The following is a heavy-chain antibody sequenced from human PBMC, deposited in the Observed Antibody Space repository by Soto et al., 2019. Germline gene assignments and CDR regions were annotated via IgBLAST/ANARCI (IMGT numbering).Heavy chain of an antibody. CDR2: INHSGST. D-gene: IGHD6-13*01. Sequence: SETLSLTGAVYVGSFSGYYWSWIRQPPGKGLEWIGEINHSGSTNYNPSLKSRVTISVDTSKNQFSLKLSSVTAADTAVYYCARGFSFSSWYFFDYWGQGTLVTVSS. J-gene: IGHJ4*02. CDR1: VGSFSGYY. CDR3: ARGFSFSSWYFFDY. V-gene: IGHV4-34*01.